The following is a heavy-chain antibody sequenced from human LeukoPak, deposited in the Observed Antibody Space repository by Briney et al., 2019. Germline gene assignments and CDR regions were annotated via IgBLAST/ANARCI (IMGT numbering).Heavy chain of an antibody. V-gene: IGHV3-48*03. CDR1: GFTFSSYE. J-gene: IGHJ4*02. D-gene: IGHD6-13*01. CDR3: ASTLNPYSSSWYRGYYFDY. Sequence: GGSLRLSCAASGFTFSSYEMNWVRQAPGKGLEWVSYISSSGSTIYYADSVRGRFTISGDNAKNSLYLQMNSLRAEDTAVYYCASTLNPYSSSWYRGYYFDYWGQGTLVTVSS. CDR2: ISSSGSTI.